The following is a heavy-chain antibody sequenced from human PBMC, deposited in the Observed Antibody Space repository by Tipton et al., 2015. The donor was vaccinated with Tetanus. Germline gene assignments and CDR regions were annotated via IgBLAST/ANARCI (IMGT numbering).Heavy chain of an antibody. J-gene: IGHJ4*02. CDR3: AKRGQQWVVSSYFDS. D-gene: IGHD6-19*01. Sequence: SLRLSCAGSGFTFGIYAMSWVRQAPGKGLEWVSAISGGGDRTFYEDSVKGRFTISRDNSEKTLSLQMNSLRDEDTAVYYCAKRGQQWVVSSYFDSWGQGTLVAVSS. V-gene: IGHV3-23*02. CDR1: GFTFGIYA. CDR2: ISGGGDRT.